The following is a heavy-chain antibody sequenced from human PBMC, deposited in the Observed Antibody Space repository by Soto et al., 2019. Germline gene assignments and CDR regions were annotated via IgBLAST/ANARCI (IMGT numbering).Heavy chain of an antibody. D-gene: IGHD3-22*01. J-gene: IGHJ3*01. Sequence: SETLSLTCAVSGGSISSGGYSWSWIRQPPGKGLEWIGYIYHSGSTYYNPSLKSRVTISVDRSKNQFSLKLSSVTAADTAVYYCARAGTYFYDSSGYYWGFDFWGQGTMVIVAS. CDR3: ARAGTYFYDSSGYYWGFDF. CDR1: GGSISSGGYS. CDR2: IYHSGST. V-gene: IGHV4-30-2*01.